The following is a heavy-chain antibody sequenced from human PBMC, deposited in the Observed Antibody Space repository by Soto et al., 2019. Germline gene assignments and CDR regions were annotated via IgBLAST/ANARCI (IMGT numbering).Heavy chain of an antibody. V-gene: IGHV5-51*01. CDR3: ARAYTGGYQGSPTDL. CDR1: GYRFSSYW. D-gene: IGHD2-2*01. CDR2: ISPDDSET. J-gene: IGHJ5*02. Sequence: GESLKISCKASGYRFSSYWIGWVRQKPGKGLEWMGIISPDDSETKYSPSFQGQVIISVDRSINTVSLHWSSLKASDSAMYYCARAYTGGYQGSPTDLWGQGTLVTVSS.